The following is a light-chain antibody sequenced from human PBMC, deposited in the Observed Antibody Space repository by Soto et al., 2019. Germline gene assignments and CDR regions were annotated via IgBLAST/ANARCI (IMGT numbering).Light chain of an antibody. CDR3: QQHDQGWT. CDR2: GAS. J-gene: IGKJ1*01. Sequence: EMVMTQSPATLSVSLGERATLSCRASQSISTNLVWYQQKPGQAPSLLIYGASTRATGIPARFSGSGSGTEFTLTISSLQSEDFAVYYCQQHDQGWTFGQGTKVEIK. V-gene: IGKV3-15*01. CDR1: QSISTN.